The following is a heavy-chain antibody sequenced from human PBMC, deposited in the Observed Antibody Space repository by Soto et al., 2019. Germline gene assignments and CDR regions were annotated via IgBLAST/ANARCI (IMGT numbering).Heavy chain of an antibody. CDR1: GFTFSYYY. Sequence: PGGSLRLSCAASGFTFSYYYMSWIRQAPGKGLEWVSYISSSGSTIYYADSVKGRFTISRDNAKNSLYLQMNSLRAEDTAVYYCAXMSSIAARQGLAHAFDIWGQGTMVTVSS. J-gene: IGHJ3*02. V-gene: IGHV3-11*01. D-gene: IGHD6-6*01. CDR2: ISSSGSTI. CDR3: AXMSSIAARQGLAHAFDI.